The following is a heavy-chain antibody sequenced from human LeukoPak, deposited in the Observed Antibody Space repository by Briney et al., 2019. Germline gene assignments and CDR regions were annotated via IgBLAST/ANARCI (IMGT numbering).Heavy chain of an antibody. CDR2: IYHSGST. J-gene: IGHJ4*02. CDR1: SGSINRQY. D-gene: IGHD3-22*01. V-gene: IGHV4-59*11. Sequence: SETLSLTCTVSSGSINRQYWSWIRQPPGKGLEWFGYIYHSGSTYYNPSLKSRVTISVDRSKNQFSLKLSSVTAADTAVYYCARDLVPPRYYYDSSGYSPFDYWDQGTLVTVSS. CDR3: ARDLVPPRYYYDSSGYSPFDY.